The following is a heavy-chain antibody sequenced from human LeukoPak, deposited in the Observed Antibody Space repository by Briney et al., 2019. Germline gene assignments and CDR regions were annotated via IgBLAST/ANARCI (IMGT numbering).Heavy chain of an antibody. J-gene: IGHJ3*01. CDR2: IYNTGST. D-gene: IGHD3-16*01. CDR3: ARDDYGVFDAFDV. V-gene: IGHV4-59*08. Sequence: SETLSLTCTVSVGSISSHYWTWIRQPPGKGLEWMGYIYNTGSTNYNPSLKSRVTISLDTSKNQFSLKLTSVTAADTAIYFCARDDYGVFDAFDVWGQGTVVTVSS. CDR1: VGSISSHY.